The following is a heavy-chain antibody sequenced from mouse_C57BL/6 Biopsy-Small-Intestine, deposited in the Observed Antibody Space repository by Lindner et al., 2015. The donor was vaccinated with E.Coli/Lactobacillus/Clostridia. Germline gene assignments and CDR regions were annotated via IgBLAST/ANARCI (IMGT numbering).Heavy chain of an antibody. CDR3: ARDYGSNYMYYFDY. Sequence: VQLQESGPELVKPGASVKMSCKASGYTFTDYYMQWVKQSHGKSLEWIGYIYPNNGANGYNQKFKGKASLTVDKSSTTAYMELRSLTSEDSAVYYCARDYGSNYMYYFDYWGQGTTLTVSS. CDR1: GYTFTDYY. V-gene: IGHV1-34*01. J-gene: IGHJ2*01. D-gene: IGHD1-1*01. CDR2: IYPNNGAN.